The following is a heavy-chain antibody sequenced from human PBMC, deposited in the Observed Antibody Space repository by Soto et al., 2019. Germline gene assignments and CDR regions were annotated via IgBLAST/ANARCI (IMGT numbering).Heavy chain of an antibody. Sequence: QITLKESGPTLVKPTQTLTLTRTFSGFSLSTSGVGVGWIRQPPGKALEWLALIYWDDDKRYSPSLKSRLTITKDTSKNQVVLTMTNMDLVDTATYYCAHSLHRYYDTMESYYFDYWGQGTLVTVSS. CDR1: GFSLSTSGVG. J-gene: IGHJ4*02. CDR2: IYWDDDK. V-gene: IGHV2-5*02. CDR3: AHSLHRYYDTMESYYFDY. D-gene: IGHD3-22*01.